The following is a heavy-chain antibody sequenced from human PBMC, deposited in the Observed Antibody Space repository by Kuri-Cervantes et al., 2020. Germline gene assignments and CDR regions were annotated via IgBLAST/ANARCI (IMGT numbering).Heavy chain of an antibody. CDR2: ISWNSGSI. J-gene: IGHJ4*02. CDR1: GFTFDDYA. Sequence: SLKISCAASGFTFDDYAMHWVRQSPGKGLEWVSGISWNSGSIGYADSVKGRFTISRDNAKNSLYLQMNSLRAEEQALYYCARGGGTFGGVIARGWYYFDYWGQGTLVTVSS. V-gene: IGHV3-9*01. D-gene: IGHD3-16*02. CDR3: ARGGGTFGGVIARGWYYFDY.